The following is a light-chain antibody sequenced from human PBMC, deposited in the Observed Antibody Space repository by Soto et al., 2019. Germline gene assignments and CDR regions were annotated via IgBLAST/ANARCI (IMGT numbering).Light chain of an antibody. V-gene: IGKV3-15*01. J-gene: IGKJ1*01. Sequence: EIVMPQSPATLSVSPGERATLSCRASRSVSSHLAWYQQKPGQAPRLLIYGASTRATGIPARFSGSGSGTEFTLTISSLQSEDFAVYYCQQYNNWPPWTFGQGTKVEIK. CDR1: RSVSSH. CDR3: QQYNNWPPWT. CDR2: GAS.